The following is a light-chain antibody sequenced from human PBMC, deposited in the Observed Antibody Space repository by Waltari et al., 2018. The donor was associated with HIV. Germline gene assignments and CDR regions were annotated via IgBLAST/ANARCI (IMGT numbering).Light chain of an antibody. V-gene: IGLV1-51*02. J-gene: IGLJ3*02. CDR3: GTWDNSLNAGV. CDR1: ASNIGNNY. CDR2: KNY. Sequence: QSVLTQPPSVSAAPGQKVTISCSGGASNIGNNYVSWFQHLAGTAPKLLIDKNYQRPSGIPDRFSGPNSGTSATLVITGLQTGDEAHYYCGTWDNSLNAGVFGGGTKLTVL.